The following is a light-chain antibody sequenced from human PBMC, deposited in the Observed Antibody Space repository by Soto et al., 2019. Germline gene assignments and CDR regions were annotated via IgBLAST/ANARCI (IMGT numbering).Light chain of an antibody. Sequence: QSALTQPRSVSGSPGQSVTISCTGTSSDVGVYNYVSWYQQHPGKAPQLVIYDVIKRPSGVPDRFSGSKSGNTASLTISGLQAEEEADYYCCSYAGSSLWVFGGGTKLTVL. J-gene: IGLJ3*02. V-gene: IGLV2-11*01. CDR2: DVI. CDR3: CSYAGSSLWV. CDR1: SSDVGVYNY.